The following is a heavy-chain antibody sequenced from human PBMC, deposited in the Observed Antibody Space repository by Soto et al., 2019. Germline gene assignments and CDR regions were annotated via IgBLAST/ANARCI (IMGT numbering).Heavy chain of an antibody. Sequence: GGSLRLSGAASGFTFSSYWISWVRQAPWKGLEWVANIKQDGSEKYYVDSVKGRFTISRDNAKNSLYLQMNSLRAEDTAVYYCARDGNSGSYYGREDPHEPFDYLGQGTLVTLSS. V-gene: IGHV3-7*01. J-gene: IGHJ4*02. D-gene: IGHD1-26*01. CDR3: ARDGNSGSYYGREDPHEPFDY. CDR2: IKQDGSEK. CDR1: GFTFSSYW.